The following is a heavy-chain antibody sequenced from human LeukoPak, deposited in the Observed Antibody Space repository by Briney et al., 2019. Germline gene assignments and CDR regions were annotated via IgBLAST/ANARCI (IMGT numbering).Heavy chain of an antibody. Sequence: SETLSLTCTVSGGSISSSSYYWGWLRQPPGKGMEWIGSIQYSGITYYSPSLKSRVTVSVDTSKNQFSLNLNSVTAADTAVYYCATTPSNWFDSWGQGTLVTVSS. CDR1: GGSISSSSYY. V-gene: IGHV4-39*01. CDR2: IQYSGIT. J-gene: IGHJ5*01. CDR3: ATTPSNWFDS.